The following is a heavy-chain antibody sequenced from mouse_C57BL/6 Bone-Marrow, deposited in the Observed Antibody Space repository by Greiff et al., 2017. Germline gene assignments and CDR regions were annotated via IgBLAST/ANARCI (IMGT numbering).Heavy chain of an antibody. Sequence: QVQLQQSGAELARPGASVKLSCKASGYTFTSYGMRWVKQRTGQGLEWIGEIYPRSGNTNYNEKFKGKATLTADKSSGTAYMELRSLTSEDCAVCFWASDYGGSGRFAYWGQGTLVTVSA. CDR2: IYPRSGNT. J-gene: IGHJ3*01. V-gene: IGHV1-81*01. CDR3: ASDYGGSGRFAY. CDR1: GYTFTSYG. D-gene: IGHD1-1*01.